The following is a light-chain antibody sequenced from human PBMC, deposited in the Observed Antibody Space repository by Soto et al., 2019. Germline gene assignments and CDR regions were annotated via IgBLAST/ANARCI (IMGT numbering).Light chain of an antibody. CDR1: SSDVGGYNY. V-gene: IGLV2-14*03. CDR3: ISYTSGTTLFV. J-gene: IGLJ1*01. Sequence: QSVLTQPASVSGSPGQSITISCTGTSSDVGGYNYVSWYQHHPGEAPRLLIYDVTNRPSGVSNRSSGSKSGNTASLTISGLQPEDEADYYCISYTSGTTLFVFATGTKVTVL. CDR2: DVT.